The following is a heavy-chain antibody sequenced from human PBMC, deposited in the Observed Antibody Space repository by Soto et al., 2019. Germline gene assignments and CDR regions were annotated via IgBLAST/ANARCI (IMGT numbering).Heavy chain of an antibody. CDR3: TRDQGGSYDSWFDP. J-gene: IGHJ5*02. Sequence: GGSLRLSCNFSFSMYSMDWVRQAPGKGLELVASISSGSSFIKYADSVKGRFTISRDNAKNSVSLQMSSLRVEDTAMYYCTRDQGGSYDSWFDPWGRGTLVTVSS. CDR2: ISSGSSFI. D-gene: IGHD1-26*01. V-gene: IGHV3-21*01. CDR1: FSMYS.